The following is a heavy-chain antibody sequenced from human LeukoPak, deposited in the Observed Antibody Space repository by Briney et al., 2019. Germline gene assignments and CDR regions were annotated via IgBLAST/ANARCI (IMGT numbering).Heavy chain of an antibody. V-gene: IGHV4-59*01. CDR1: GGSISSSY. CDR2: IFYSGST. Sequence: KPSETRSFTCAVSGGSISSSYWSWIRQPPGKRLEWIGDIFYSGSTKYNPSLKSRVTISVDTSKNQFSLKVSSVTAADTAVYYCARDNGYSYAPWGQGTLVTVSS. D-gene: IGHD5-18*01. J-gene: IGHJ5*02. CDR3: ARDNGYSYAP.